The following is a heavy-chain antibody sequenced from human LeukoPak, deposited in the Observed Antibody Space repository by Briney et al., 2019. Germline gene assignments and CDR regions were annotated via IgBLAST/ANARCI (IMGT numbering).Heavy chain of an antibody. D-gene: IGHD3-22*01. CDR1: GGTFSSYA. J-gene: IGHJ4*02. V-gene: IGHV1-69*05. CDR2: IIPIFGTA. Sequence: SVKVSCKASGGTFSSYAISWVRQAPGQGLEWMGGIIPIFGTANYAQKFQGRVTITTDESTSTAYMELSSLRSEDTAVYYCAREGIFEDYYESSGFDYWGQGTLVTVSS. CDR3: AREGIFEDYYESSGFDY.